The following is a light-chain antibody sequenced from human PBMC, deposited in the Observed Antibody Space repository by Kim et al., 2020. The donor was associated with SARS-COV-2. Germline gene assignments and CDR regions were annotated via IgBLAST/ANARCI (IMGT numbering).Light chain of an antibody. CDR1: KLGDNC. V-gene: IGLV3-1*01. CDR2: QDT. CDR3: QAWDSNTAV. Sequence: VSPGQPASITFSGDKLGDNCACCNQQRPGQPPVLVIYQDTKRPSGIPGRFSGSNSGNTATLTISGTQAMDEADYYCQAWDSNTAVFGGGTQLTVL. J-gene: IGLJ2*01.